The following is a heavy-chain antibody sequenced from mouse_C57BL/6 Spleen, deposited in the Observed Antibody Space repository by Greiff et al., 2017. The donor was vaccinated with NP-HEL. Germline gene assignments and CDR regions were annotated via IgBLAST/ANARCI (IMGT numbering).Heavy chain of an antibody. Sequence: VHVKQSGPELVKPGASVKISCKASGYSFTGYYMHWVKQSHGNILDWIGYIYPYNGVSSYNQKFKGKATLTVDKSSSTAYMELRSLTSEDSAVYYCAREERDYAMDYWGQGTSVTVSS. J-gene: IGHJ4*01. CDR2: IYPYNGVS. CDR3: AREERDYAMDY. V-gene: IGHV1-31*01. CDR1: GYSFTGYY.